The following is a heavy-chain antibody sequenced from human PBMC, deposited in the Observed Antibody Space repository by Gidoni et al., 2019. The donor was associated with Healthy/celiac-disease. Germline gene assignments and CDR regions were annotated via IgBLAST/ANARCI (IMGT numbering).Heavy chain of an antibody. CDR1: GGSISSSSYY. J-gene: IGHJ4*02. CDR2: IYSSGRT. Sequence: QLQLQESGPGLVKPSETLSLTCTVSGGSISSSSYYWGWTRQPPGKGLEWFGSIYSSGRTYYNPALKSRGTISGETSKNQFSLKLSSVTAADTAVYYCARTRIAVAGKVYWGQGTLVTVSS. V-gene: IGHV4-39*01. D-gene: IGHD6-19*01. CDR3: ARTRIAVAGKVY.